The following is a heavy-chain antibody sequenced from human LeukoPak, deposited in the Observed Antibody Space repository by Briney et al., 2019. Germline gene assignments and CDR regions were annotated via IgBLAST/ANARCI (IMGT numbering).Heavy chain of an antibody. V-gene: IGHV3-7*01. Sequence: GGSLRLSCAASGFFFSSYWMSWVRQAPGKGLEWVANIKQDGSEKHYVDSVKGRFTISRDNAKKSLFLQVNSLRADDTAVYYCARHLRFVGVDYWGQGIIVTVSP. D-gene: IGHD3-3*01. J-gene: IGHJ4*02. CDR2: IKQDGSEK. CDR1: GFFFSSYW. CDR3: ARHLRFVGVDY.